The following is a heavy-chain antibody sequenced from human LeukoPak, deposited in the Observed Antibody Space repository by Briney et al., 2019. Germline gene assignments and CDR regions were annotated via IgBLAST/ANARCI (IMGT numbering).Heavy chain of an antibody. V-gene: IGHV1-69-2*01. J-gene: IGHJ4*02. CDR2: VDPEDGET. CDR1: GYTFTDYY. Sequence: GATAKISCKVSGYTFTDYYMHWVQQATGKGLEWLGLVDPEDGETIYAEKFQGRVTITADTSTDTAYMELSSLRSEDTAVYYCATTYYDSSGYCDYWGQGTLVTVSS. D-gene: IGHD3-22*01. CDR3: ATTYYDSSGYCDY.